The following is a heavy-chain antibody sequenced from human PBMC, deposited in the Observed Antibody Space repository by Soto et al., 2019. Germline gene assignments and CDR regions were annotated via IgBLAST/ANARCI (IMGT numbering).Heavy chain of an antibody. D-gene: IGHD2-2*01. CDR1: GYSFTRYW. Sequence: GESLKISCKGSGYSFTRYWIGWVRQMPGKGLEWMGIIYPGDSDTRYSPSFQGQVTISADKSISTAYLQWSSLKASDTAVYYCARQGEGYCSSTSCYAGYYGMDVWGQGTTVTVSS. CDR3: ARQGEGYCSSTSCYAGYYGMDV. V-gene: IGHV5-51*01. CDR2: IYPGDSDT. J-gene: IGHJ6*02.